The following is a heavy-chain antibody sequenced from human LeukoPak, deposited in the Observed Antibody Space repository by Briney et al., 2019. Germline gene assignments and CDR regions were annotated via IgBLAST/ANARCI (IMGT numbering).Heavy chain of an antibody. CDR2: INHSGST. V-gene: IGHV4-34*01. Sequence: SETLSLTCAVYGGSFSGYYWSWIRQPPGKGLEWIGEINHSGSTNYNPSLKSRVTISVDTSKNQFSLKLSSVTAADTAVYYCAVVLRYRYYYGMDVWGQGTTATVSS. CDR3: AVVLRYRYYYGMDV. J-gene: IGHJ6*02. D-gene: IGHD3-9*01. CDR1: GGSFSGYY.